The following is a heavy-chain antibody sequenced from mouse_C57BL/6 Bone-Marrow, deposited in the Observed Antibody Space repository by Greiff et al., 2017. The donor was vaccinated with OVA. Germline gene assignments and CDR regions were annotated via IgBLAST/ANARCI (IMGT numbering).Heavy chain of an antibody. V-gene: IGHV1-50*01. CDR1: GYTFTSYW. D-gene: IGHD2-4*01. Sequence: QVHVKQPGAELVKPGASVKLSCKASGYTFTSYWMQWVKQRPGQGLEWIGEIDPSDSYTNSNQKFKGKATLTVDTSSSTAYMQLSSLTSEDSAVYYCARDYDYDGFAYGGQGTVVTVSA. J-gene: IGHJ3*01. CDR3: ARDYDYDGFAY. CDR2: IDPSDSYT.